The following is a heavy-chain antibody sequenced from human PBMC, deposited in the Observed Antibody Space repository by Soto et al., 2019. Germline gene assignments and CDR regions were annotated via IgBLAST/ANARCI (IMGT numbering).Heavy chain of an antibody. CDR3: ARDRVESGYPEYFQH. V-gene: IGHV3-53*01. D-gene: IGHD3-22*01. Sequence: EVQLVESGGGLIQPGGSLRLSCAASGFTVSSNYMSWVRQAPGKGLEWVSVIYSGGSTYYADSVKGRFTISRDNSKNTLYLQMNSLRAEDTAVYYCARDRVESGYPEYFQHWGQGTLLTGSS. J-gene: IGHJ1*01. CDR2: IYSGGST. CDR1: GFTVSSNY.